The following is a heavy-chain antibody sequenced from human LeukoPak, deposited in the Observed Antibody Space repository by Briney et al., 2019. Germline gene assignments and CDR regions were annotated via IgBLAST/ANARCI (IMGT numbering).Heavy chain of an antibody. V-gene: IGHV4-61*08. J-gene: IGHJ4*02. CDR2: IYYSGST. Sequence: SETLSLTCAVSGGSISSGGYSWRWIRQPPGKGLEWIGYIYYSGSTNYNPSLKSRVTISVDTYKNQFSLKLSSVTAADTAVYYCASGDTAAAQIDYWGQGTLVTVSS. CDR3: ASGDTAAAQIDY. D-gene: IGHD5-18*01. CDR1: GGSISSGGYS.